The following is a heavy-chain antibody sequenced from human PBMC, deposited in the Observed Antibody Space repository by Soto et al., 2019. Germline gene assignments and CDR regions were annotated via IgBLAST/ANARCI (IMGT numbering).Heavy chain of an antibody. J-gene: IGHJ3*02. Sequence: NPGGSLRLSCAASGFTFSSYSMNWVRQAPGKGLEWVSSISSSSSYIYYADSVKGRFTISRDNAKNSLYLQMNSLRAEDTAVYYCARAKRSAAHAFDIWGQGTMVTVSS. CDR2: ISSSSSYI. CDR1: GFTFSSYS. D-gene: IGHD6-13*01. CDR3: ARAKRSAAHAFDI. V-gene: IGHV3-21*01.